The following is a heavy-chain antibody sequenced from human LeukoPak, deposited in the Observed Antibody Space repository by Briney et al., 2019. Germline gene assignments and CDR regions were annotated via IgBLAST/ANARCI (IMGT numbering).Heavy chain of an antibody. CDR2: ISYSGSN. CDR1: GGSISSYY. CDR3: ASRNGSYYPYDAFDI. J-gene: IGHJ3*02. Sequence: KTSETLSLTCIVSGGSISSYYWSWIRQPPGKGLEYIGYISYSGSNNYNPSLKSRITISVDTSKNQFSLKLSSVTAADTAVYYCASRNGSYYPYDAFDIWGQGTLVTVSS. V-gene: IGHV4-59*13. D-gene: IGHD1-26*01.